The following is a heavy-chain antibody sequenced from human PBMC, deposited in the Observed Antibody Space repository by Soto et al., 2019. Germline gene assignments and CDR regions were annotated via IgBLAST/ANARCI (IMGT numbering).Heavy chain of an antibody. CDR2: ISSSGRTI. CDR1: GFTFSTYT. D-gene: IGHD3-16*02. V-gene: IGHV3-48*04. CDR3: ARIPFDHVWGTDRYSPNFDY. J-gene: IGHJ4*02. Sequence: GGSLRLSCEAFGFTFSTYTMNWVRQAPGKGLEWVSYISSSGRTISYADPVKGRFSISRDNAKNTLFLQMNSLRAEDTAVYYCARIPFDHVWGTDRYSPNFDYWGQGTQVTVSS.